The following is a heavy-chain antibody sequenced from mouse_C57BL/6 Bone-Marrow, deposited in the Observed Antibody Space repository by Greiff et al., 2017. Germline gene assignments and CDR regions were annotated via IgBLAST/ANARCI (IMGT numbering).Heavy chain of an antibody. V-gene: IGHV5-17*01. CDR1: GFTFSDYG. CDR2: ISSGSSTI. CDR3: ARTGYYYCSSYPWYFDV. D-gene: IGHD1-1*01. Sequence: DVHLVESGGGLVKPGGSLKLSCAVSGFTFSDYGMHWVRQAPEKGLEWVAYISSGSSTIYYADTVKGRFTIFRDNAKNTLFLQMTSLRSEDTAMYYCARTGYYYCSSYPWYFDVWGTGTTVTVSS. J-gene: IGHJ1*03.